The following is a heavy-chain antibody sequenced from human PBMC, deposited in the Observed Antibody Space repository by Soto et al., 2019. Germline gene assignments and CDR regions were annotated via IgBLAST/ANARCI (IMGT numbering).Heavy chain of an antibody. V-gene: IGHV1-69*01. D-gene: IGHD6-19*01. Sequence: QVQLVQSGAEVKKPGSSVKVSCKASGGTFSSYAISWVRQAPGQGLEWMGGIIPIFGTANYAQKFQGRVTITADESTSTAYMELSSLRSEDTAVYYCARDSVRDSSGWFRRKGVNWFDPWGQGTLVTVSS. J-gene: IGHJ5*02. CDR3: ARDSVRDSSGWFRRKGVNWFDP. CDR1: GGTFSSYA. CDR2: IIPIFGTA.